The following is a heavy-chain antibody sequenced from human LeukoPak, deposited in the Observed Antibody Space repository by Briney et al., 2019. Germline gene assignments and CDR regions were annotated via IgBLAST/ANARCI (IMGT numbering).Heavy chain of an antibody. CDR3: ATSSGWSYYYYYYMDV. V-gene: IGHV3-23*01. Sequence: GGSLRLSCAASGFTFSSYGMSWVRQAPGKGLEWVSAISGSGGSTYYADSVKGRFTISRDNSKNTLYLQMNSLRAEDTAVYYCATSSGWSYYYYYYMDVWGKGTTVTISS. CDR1: GFTFSSYG. J-gene: IGHJ6*03. CDR2: ISGSGGST. D-gene: IGHD6-19*01.